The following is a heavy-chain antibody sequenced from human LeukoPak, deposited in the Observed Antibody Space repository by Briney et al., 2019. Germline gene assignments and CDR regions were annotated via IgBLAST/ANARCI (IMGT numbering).Heavy chain of an antibody. Sequence: SETLSLTCTVSGGSISSSSYYWGWIRQPPGKGLEWIGSIYYSGSTYYNPSLKSRVTISVDTSKNQFSLKLSSVTAADTAVYYCARVSGAYYYYYYMDVWGKGTTVTVSS. CDR3: ARVSGAYYYYYYMDV. CDR1: GGSISSSSYY. CDR2: IYYSGST. J-gene: IGHJ6*03. V-gene: IGHV4-39*07. D-gene: IGHD1-26*01.